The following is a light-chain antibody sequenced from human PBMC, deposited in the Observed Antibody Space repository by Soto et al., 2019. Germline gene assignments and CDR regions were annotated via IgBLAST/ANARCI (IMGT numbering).Light chain of an antibody. CDR1: QSISSY. J-gene: IGKJ1*01. CDR2: AAS. Sequence: DIQMTQSPSSLSASVGDRVTITCRASQSISSYLNWYQQKPGKAPKLLIYAASSLQSGVPSRFSGSGSGTDFTLTIRSLQPEDFATYYCQQSYSTPPTFGQGTKVESK. V-gene: IGKV1-39*01. CDR3: QQSYSTPPT.